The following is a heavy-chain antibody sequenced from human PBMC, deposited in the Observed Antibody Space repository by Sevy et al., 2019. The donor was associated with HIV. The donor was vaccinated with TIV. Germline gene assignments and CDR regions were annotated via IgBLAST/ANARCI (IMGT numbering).Heavy chain of an antibody. D-gene: IGHD3-22*01. V-gene: IGHV3-73*01. J-gene: IGHJ4*02. CDR1: GFTFSDAA. CDR2: IRGKANNYAT. Sequence: GGSLRLSCAGSGFTFSDAAIHWVRQASGKGLEWLGRIRGKANNYATAYAASVKHRFSISRNDLKDTAYLQMNSLGTEDAAMYYCSIYYDIRAFDSWGQGTQVTVSS. CDR3: SIYYDIRAFDS.